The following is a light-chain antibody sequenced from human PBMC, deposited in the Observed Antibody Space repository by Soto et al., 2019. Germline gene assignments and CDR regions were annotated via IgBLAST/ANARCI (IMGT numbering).Light chain of an antibody. CDR2: GAS. Sequence: EIVLTQSPGTLSLSPGEAATLSCRASQGVSSNNLAWYQQKPGRAPRLLIFGASNRASDIPHRFSGSGSGTDFTLTISRLEPEDFAVYYCQQYGSSPPYTLGQGTKVDIK. J-gene: IGKJ2*01. V-gene: IGKV3-20*01. CDR3: QQYGSSPPYT. CDR1: QGVSSNN.